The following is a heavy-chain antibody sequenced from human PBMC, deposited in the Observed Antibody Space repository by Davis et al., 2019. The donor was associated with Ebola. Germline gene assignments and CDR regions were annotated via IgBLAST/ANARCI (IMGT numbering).Heavy chain of an antibody. D-gene: IGHD4-11*01. CDR2: IKSDGRST. CDR3: ASGGNNYEDY. V-gene: IGHV3-74*01. CDR1: GFTFSSYW. J-gene: IGHJ4*02. Sequence: GESLKISCAASGFTFSSYWMHWVRQAPGKGLVWVSRIKSDGRSTSYADSVKGRFTISRDNARNTVYLQMDSLRVEDTAVYYCASGGNNYEDYWGQGTLVTVSS.